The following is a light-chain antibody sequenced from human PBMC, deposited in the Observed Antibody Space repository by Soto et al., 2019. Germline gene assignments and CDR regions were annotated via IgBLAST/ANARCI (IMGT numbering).Light chain of an antibody. V-gene: IGKV3-20*01. J-gene: IGKJ1*01. CDR1: QSVDSAF. Sequence: EIVFTQSPGSLHLSLGERATLSCRASQSVDSAFFAWYQQKPGQPPRLLMYGASRMATDIPDRFSGSGSGTDFTLTISRLEPEDFAVYYCQQYASSLTFGQGTKVEI. CDR3: QQYASSLT. CDR2: GAS.